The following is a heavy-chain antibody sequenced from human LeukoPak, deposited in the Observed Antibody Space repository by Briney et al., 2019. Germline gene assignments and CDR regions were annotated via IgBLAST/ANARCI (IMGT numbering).Heavy chain of an antibody. V-gene: IGHV3-23*01. D-gene: IGHD6-13*01. CDR1: GFTFSSYA. CDR2: ISGSGCST. CDR3: AKNFSSNWYFDY. J-gene: IGHJ4*02. Sequence: GGSLRLSCAASGFTFSSYAMSCVRQAPGKGLECVSAISGSGCSTYYADSVKGRFTISRDNVKNTLYLQINSLRAEATAVSYCAKNFSSNWYFDYWGQGTLVTVSS.